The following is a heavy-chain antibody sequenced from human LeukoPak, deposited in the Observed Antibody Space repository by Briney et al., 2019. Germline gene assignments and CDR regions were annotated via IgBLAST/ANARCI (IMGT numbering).Heavy chain of an antibody. CDR2: IYCSGIT. V-gene: IGHV4-59*01. D-gene: IGHD2-8*02. CDR1: GDSISSSY. Sequence: PSETLSLTCTVSGDSISSSYWSWIRQPPGKRLEWIGYIYCSGITNYNPSLKGRITISVGTSKNQFSLRLTSVTAADTAVYYCARGEVVSTSFDYWGQGTLVTVSS. J-gene: IGHJ4*02. CDR3: ARGEVVSTSFDY.